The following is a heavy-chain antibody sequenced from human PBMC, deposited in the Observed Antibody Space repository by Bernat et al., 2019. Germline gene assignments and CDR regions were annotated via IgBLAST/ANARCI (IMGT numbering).Heavy chain of an antibody. CDR3: ARTDSKYGDYPSDAFDI. V-gene: IGHV3-11*06. CDR2: IIRSSSYT. CDR1: GFTFSDYY. D-gene: IGHD4-17*01. J-gene: IGHJ3*02. Sequence: QVQLVESGGGLVKPGGSLRLSCAASGFTFSDYYMSWIRQAPGKGLVWVSYIIRSSSYTNYADSVKGRFTISRDNAKNSLYLQMNSLRAEDTAVYYCARTDSKYGDYPSDAFDIWGQGTMVTVSS.